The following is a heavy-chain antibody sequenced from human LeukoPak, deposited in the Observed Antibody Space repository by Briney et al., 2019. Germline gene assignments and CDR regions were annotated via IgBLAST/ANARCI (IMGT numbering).Heavy chain of an antibody. Sequence: ASVTVSCTASGYTFTNHDINWVGQASGQGLGWMGWMHSNSGNTGYAQKFQGRVAMTTNPSISTAYMALSSLRSEDTAIYYCARAVRDYYDSSGNYDAFDIWGQGTMVTVSS. CDR1: GYTFTNHD. CDR2: MHSNSGNT. D-gene: IGHD3-22*01. CDR3: ARAVRDYYDSSGNYDAFDI. J-gene: IGHJ3*02. V-gene: IGHV1-8*01.